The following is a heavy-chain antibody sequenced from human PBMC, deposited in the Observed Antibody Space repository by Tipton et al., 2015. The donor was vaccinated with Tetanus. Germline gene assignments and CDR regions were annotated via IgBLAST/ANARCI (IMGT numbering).Heavy chain of an antibody. CDR2: ISAYNGNT. CDR1: GYTFTSYG. V-gene: IGHV1-18*01. J-gene: IGHJ3*02. D-gene: IGHD3-10*01. CDR3: ARDKTRITMVRGVSYDAFDI. Sequence: QSGPEVKKPGASVKVSCKASGYTFTSYGISWVRQAPGQGLEWMGWISAYNGNTNYAQKLQGRVTMTTDTSTSTAYMELRSLRSDDTAVYYCARDKTRITMVRGVSYDAFDIWGQGTMVTVSS.